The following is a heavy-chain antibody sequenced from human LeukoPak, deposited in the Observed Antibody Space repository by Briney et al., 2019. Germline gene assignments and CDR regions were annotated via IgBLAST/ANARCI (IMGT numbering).Heavy chain of an antibody. CDR1: GFTFSSYA. CDR3: AKPGIAAAATRGAYDY. V-gene: IGHV3-23*01. CDR2: ISGSGGST. D-gene: IGHD6-13*01. Sequence: GGSLRLSCAASGFTFSSYAMSWVRQAPGKGLEWVSAISGSGGSTYYADSVKGRFTISRDNSKNTLYLQMNSLRAEDTAVYYCAKPGIAAAATRGAYDYWGQGTLVTVSS. J-gene: IGHJ4*02.